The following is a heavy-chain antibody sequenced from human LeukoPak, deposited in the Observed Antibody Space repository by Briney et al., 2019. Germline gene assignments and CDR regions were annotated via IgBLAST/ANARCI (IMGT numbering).Heavy chain of an antibody. Sequence: SETLSLTCSVSGGSMSDSITWGWVRQPPGKGLEWLANIHDDGRTAPNPSLRSRLTISQDRSKSQFSLKVSSVTAADTAFYYRAKVLTAAGLDLWGQGILVTVSS. CDR2: IHDDGRT. CDR1: GGSMSDSIT. CDR3: AKVLTAAGLDL. J-gene: IGHJ5*02. V-gene: IGHV4/OR15-8*01. D-gene: IGHD6-25*01.